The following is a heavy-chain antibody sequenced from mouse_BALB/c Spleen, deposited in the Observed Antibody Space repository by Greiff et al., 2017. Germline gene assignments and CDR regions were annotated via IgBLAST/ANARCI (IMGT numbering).Heavy chain of an antibody. D-gene: IGHD2-14*01. CDR2: IYPSDSYT. CDR1: GYTFTSYW. V-gene: IGHV1-69*02. CDR3: TRRGSTTDY. J-gene: IGHJ2*01. Sequence: QVQLQQPGAELVRPGASVKLSCKASGYTFTSYWINWVKQRPGQGLEWIGNIYPSDSYTNYNQKFKDKATLTVDKSSSTAYMQLSSPTSEDSAVYYCTRRGSTTDYWGQGTTLTVSS.